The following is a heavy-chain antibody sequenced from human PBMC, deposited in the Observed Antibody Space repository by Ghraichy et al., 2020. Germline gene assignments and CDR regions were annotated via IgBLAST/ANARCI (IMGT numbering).Heavy chain of an antibody. CDR3: ARDLPPPGWYTMGPGDY. D-gene: IGHD6-19*01. Sequence: ASVKVSCKASGYKFRSYNLHWVRQAPGQRLEWMGWINAGNGNTKYSLKFQGRVTITRDTSASTAYMELSGLRSEDTAVYYCARDLPPPGWYTMGPGDYWGQGALVTVS. CDR2: INAGNGNT. J-gene: IGHJ4*02. CDR1: GYKFRSYN. V-gene: IGHV1-3*01.